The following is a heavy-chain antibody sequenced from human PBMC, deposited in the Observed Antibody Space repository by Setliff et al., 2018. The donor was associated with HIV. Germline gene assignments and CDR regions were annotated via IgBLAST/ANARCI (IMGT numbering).Heavy chain of an antibody. Sequence: RLSCAASGFTFSSYAMRWVRQAPGKGLEWVSAISGSGGSTYYADSVKGRFAISRDNSKNTLYLQMNSLRAEDTAVYYCAKDPRAAVATICDYWGQGTLVTVSS. V-gene: IGHV3-23*01. CDR1: GFTFSSYA. D-gene: IGHD5-12*01. CDR3: AKDPRAAVATICDY. J-gene: IGHJ4*02. CDR2: ISGSGGST.